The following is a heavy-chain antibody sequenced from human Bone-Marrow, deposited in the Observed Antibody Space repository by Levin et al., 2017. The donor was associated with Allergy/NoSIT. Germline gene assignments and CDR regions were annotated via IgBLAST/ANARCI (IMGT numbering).Heavy chain of an antibody. CDR1: EFTFSSYA. J-gene: IGHJ3*02. V-gene: IGHV3-64D*06. Sequence: GGSLRLSCSASEFTFSSYAMHWVRQPPGKGLEYVSVIHPSGDKTTYADSVKGRFTISRDNSKDTLYLQMSSLGAEDTAVYYCVKDKRSGSDIGVFDIWGQGTMVTVSS. D-gene: IGHD5-12*01. CDR2: IHPSGDKT. CDR3: VKDKRSGSDIGVFDI.